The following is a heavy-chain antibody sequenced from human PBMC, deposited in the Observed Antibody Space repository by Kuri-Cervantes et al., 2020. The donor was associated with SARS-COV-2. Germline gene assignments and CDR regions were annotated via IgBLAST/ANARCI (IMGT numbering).Heavy chain of an antibody. V-gene: IGHV3-30*02. CDR3: ARDPLVFDWLSLFDY. D-gene: IGHD3-9*01. CDR1: GFTFSSYG. CDR2: IRYDGSNK. J-gene: IGHJ4*02. Sequence: GESLKISCAASGFTFSSYGMHWVRQAPGKGLEWVAFIRYDGSNKYYADSVKGRFTISRDNSKNTLYLQMNSLRAEDTAVYYCARDPLVFDWLSLFDYWGQGTLVTVSS.